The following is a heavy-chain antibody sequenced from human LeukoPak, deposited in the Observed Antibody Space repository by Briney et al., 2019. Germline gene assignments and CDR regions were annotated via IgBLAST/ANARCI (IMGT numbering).Heavy chain of an antibody. D-gene: IGHD3-3*01. CDR1: GFTFTSYW. V-gene: IGHV3-7*05. CDR2: IRQDGSEK. J-gene: IGHJ5*02. CDR3: ARENVDYDFWSGYPNWFDP. Sequence: GGSLRLSCAVSGFTFTSYWMSWVRQAPGKGLEWVANIRQDGSEKYYVDSVKGRFSISRDNAKKSLYLQMNSLRADDTAVYCCARENVDYDFWSGYPNWFDPWGQGTLVTVSS.